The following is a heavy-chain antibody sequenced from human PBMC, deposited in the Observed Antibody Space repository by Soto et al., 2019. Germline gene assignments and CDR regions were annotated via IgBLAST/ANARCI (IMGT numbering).Heavy chain of an antibody. CDR3: VSGDSSGYFGMGFDP. CDR1: GFTFSSYW. D-gene: IGHD3-22*01. CDR2: IKQDGSEK. V-gene: IGHV3-7*03. Sequence: EVQLVESGGGLVQPGGSLRLSCAASGFTFSSYWMSWVRQAPGKGLEWVANIKQDGSEKYYVDSVKGRFTISRDNAKNSLYLQMNSLRAEVTAVYYCVSGDSSGYFGMGFDPWGQGTLVTVSS. J-gene: IGHJ5*02.